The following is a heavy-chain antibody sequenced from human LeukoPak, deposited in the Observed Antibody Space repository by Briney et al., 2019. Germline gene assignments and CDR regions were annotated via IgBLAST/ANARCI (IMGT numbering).Heavy chain of an antibody. CDR3: ARATIFGVVIDNNAFYI. Sequence: SVNLSCKASGGTFSSYAISRVRQAPGQGLEWVGRIIPIFGIANYEQKFQGRVTITADKSTGTAYMELSSVRSGDTAVYYCARATIFGVVIDNNAFYIWGQGTMVTVSS. CDR2: IIPIFGIA. CDR1: GGTFSSYA. V-gene: IGHV1-69*04. J-gene: IGHJ3*02. D-gene: IGHD3-3*01.